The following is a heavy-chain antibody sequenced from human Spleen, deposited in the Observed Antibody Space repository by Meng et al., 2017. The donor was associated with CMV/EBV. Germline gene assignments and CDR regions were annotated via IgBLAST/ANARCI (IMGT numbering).Heavy chain of an antibody. Sequence: GESLKISCAASGFTFSSYSMNWVRQAPGKGLEWVSSISSSSSYIYYADSVKGRFTISRDNAKNSLYLQMNSLRAEDTAVYYCARVSLRVDFWSGYEIDYLGQGTLVTVSS. J-gene: IGHJ4*02. CDR2: ISSSSSYI. CDR3: ARVSLRVDFWSGYEIDY. V-gene: IGHV3-21*01. D-gene: IGHD3-3*01. CDR1: GFTFSSYS.